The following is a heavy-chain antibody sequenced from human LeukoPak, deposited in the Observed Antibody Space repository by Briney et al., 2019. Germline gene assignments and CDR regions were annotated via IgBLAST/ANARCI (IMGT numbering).Heavy chain of an antibody. Sequence: GGSLKISCKGSGYSFTSYWIGWVRQMPGKGLEWMGIIYPGDSDTRYSPSFQGQVTISADKSISTAYLQWSSLKASDTAMYYCARSWGYSYGSRGGAFDIWGQGTMVTVSS. CDR2: IYPGDSDT. V-gene: IGHV5-51*01. CDR3: ARSWGYSYGSRGGAFDI. D-gene: IGHD5-18*01. CDR1: GYSFTSYW. J-gene: IGHJ3*02.